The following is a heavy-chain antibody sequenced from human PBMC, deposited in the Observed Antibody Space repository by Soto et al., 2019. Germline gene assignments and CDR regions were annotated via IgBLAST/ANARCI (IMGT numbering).Heavy chain of an antibody. J-gene: IGHJ6*02. CDR3: ARDHRYSSSSETRSYYYYYGMDV. Sequence: ASVKVSCKASVYTFTSYGISWVRQAPGQGLEWMGWISAYNGNTNYAQKLQGRVTMTTDTSTSTAYMELRSLRSDDTAVYYCARDHRYSSSSETRSYYYYYGMDVWGQGTTVTVSS. D-gene: IGHD6-6*01. V-gene: IGHV1-18*01. CDR2: ISAYNGNT. CDR1: VYTFTSYG.